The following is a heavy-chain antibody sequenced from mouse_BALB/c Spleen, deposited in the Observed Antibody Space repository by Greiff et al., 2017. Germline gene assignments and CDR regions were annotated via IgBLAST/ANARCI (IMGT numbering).Heavy chain of an antibody. CDR3: ARIYYGYDVEGAMDY. V-gene: IGHV14-3*02. CDR1: GFNIKDTY. J-gene: IGHJ4*01. Sequence: VQLQQSGAELVKPGASVKLSCTASGFNIKDTYMHWVKQRPEQGLEWIGRIDPANGNTKYDPKFQGKATITADTSSNTAYLQLSSLTSEDTAVYYCARIYYGYDVEGAMDYWGQGTSVTVSS. CDR2: IDPANGNT. D-gene: IGHD2-2*01.